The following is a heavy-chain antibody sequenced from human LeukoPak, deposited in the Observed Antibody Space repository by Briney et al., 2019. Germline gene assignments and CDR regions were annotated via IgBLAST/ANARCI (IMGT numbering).Heavy chain of an antibody. D-gene: IGHD1-1*01. J-gene: IGHJ4*02. Sequence: SETLSLTCTVSGGSISPYYWSWIRQTPGKGLEWIGYILYSGTTTNYNPSLKSRVTISVDTSKNQFSLKLSSVTAADTAVYYCARVGDWNDLVYWGQGNLVPVSS. CDR2: ILYSGTTT. CDR1: GGSISPYY. CDR3: ARVGDWNDLVY. V-gene: IGHV4-59*01.